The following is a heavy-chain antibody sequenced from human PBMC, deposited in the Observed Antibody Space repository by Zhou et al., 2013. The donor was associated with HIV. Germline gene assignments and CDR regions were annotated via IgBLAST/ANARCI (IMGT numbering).Heavy chain of an antibody. J-gene: IGHJ6*03. CDR3: ARGGGIVGPNVAHYYMDV. V-gene: IGHV1-69*05. CDR1: GGTFSTYA. Sequence: QVQLVQSGAEMKKPGSSVKVSCKASGGTFSTYAISWVRQAPGQGLEWMGGIIPVFGTANYAQKFQGRVTITTDESTSTAYMELSSLRSEDTAVYYCARGGGIVGPNVAHYYMDVWGKGTTVTVSS. CDR2: IIPVFGTA. D-gene: IGHD1-26*01.